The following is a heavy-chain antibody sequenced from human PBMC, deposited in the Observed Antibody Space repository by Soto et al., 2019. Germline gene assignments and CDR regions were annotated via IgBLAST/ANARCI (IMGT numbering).Heavy chain of an antibody. D-gene: IGHD3-16*01. J-gene: IGHJ4*02. V-gene: IGHV1-69*13. Sequence: SVKVSCKDSGGLFSSFAISWVRQAPGQGLEWMGGIIPVFGATNYAQKFQGRVTITADESTNTAYMELSSLTSDDTAMYYCARGGGPYVWFNEFWGQGTQVTVSS. CDR2: IIPVFGAT. CDR1: GGLFSSFA. CDR3: ARGGGPYVWFNEF.